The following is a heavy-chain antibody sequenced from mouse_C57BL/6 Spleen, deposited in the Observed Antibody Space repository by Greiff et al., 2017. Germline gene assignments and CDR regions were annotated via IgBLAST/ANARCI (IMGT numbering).Heavy chain of an antibody. V-gene: IGHV1-42*01. J-gene: IGHJ3*01. Sequence: VQLQQSGPELVKPGASVKISCKASGYSFTGYYMNWVKQSPEKSLEWIGEINPSTGGTTYNQKFKAKATLTVDKSSSTAYMQLKSLTSEDSAVYYCARESFAYWGQGTLVTVSA. CDR2: INPSTGGT. CDR3: ARESFAY. CDR1: GYSFTGYY.